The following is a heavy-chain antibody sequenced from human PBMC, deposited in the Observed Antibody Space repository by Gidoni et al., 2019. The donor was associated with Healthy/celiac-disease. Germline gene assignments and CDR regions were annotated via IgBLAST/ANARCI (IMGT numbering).Heavy chain of an antibody. D-gene: IGHD6-19*01. CDR3: ARGSYTGYSSGWYGAFDI. J-gene: IGHJ3*02. Sequence: EVQLVESGGGVVRPGGSLRRSCAASGFPFDEYGRSWVRQAPGKGLEWVSGINWNGGSTGYADSVKGRFTISRDNAKNSLYLQMNSLRAEDTALYYCARGSYTGYSSGWYGAFDIWGQGTMVTVSS. CDR1: GFPFDEYG. V-gene: IGHV3-20*04. CDR2: INWNGGST.